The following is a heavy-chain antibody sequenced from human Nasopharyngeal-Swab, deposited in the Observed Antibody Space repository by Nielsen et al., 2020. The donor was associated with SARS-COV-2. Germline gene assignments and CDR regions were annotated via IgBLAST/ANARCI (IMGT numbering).Heavy chain of an antibody. CDR1: DGSISSSTYY. D-gene: IGHD5-18*01. V-gene: IGHV4-39*01. CDR2: IYYSGST. CDR3: AGQGPYDSYGPSKV. J-gene: IGHJ6*02. Sequence: SETLSLTCTVSDGSISSSTYYWAWIRQPPGKGLEWIGSIYYSGSTHYNPSLKSRVTISADTSKNQFSRKLRSVTAADTAVYYCAGQGPYDSYGPSKVWGQGTTVTVSS.